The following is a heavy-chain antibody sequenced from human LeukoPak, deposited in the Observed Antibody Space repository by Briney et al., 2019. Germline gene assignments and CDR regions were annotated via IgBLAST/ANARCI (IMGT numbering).Heavy chain of an antibody. D-gene: IGHD3-22*01. CDR3: ARGVLQDYYDSSGLHHRGGVDY. J-gene: IGHJ4*02. CDR1: RGSISSGDYY. CDR2: IHYSETA. V-gene: IGHV4-39*01. Sequence: SETLSLTCSVSRGSISSGDYYWGWIRQPPGRGLEWIASIHYSETAYYNPSLKSRVTISVDTSKNQFSLTLRSMTAADTAVYYCARGVLQDYYDSSGLHHRGGVDYWGQGTLVTVSS.